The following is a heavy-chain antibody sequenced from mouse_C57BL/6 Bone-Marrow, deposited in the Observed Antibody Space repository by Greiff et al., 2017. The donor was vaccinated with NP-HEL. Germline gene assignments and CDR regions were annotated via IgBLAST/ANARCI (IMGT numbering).Heavy chain of an antibody. V-gene: IGHV1-18*01. D-gene: IGHD1-1*01. J-gene: IGHJ2*01. CDR2: INPNNGGT. Sequence: DVKLVESGPELVKPGASVKIPCKASGYTFTDYNMDWVKQSHGKSLEWIGDINPNNGGTIYNQKFKGKATLTVDKSSSTAYMELRSLTSEDTAVYYCARSYYGSSYDYFDYRGQGTTLTVSS. CDR1: GYTFTDYN. CDR3: ARSYYGSSYDYFDY.